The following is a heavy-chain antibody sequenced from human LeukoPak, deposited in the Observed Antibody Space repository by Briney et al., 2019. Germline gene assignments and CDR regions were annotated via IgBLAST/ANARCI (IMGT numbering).Heavy chain of an antibody. V-gene: IGHV3-48*01. CDR2: ISSSSSTI. Sequence: PGGSLRLSCAASGFTFSSYSMNWVRQAPGKGLEWVSYISSSSSTIYYADSVKGRFTISRDNAKNSLYLQMNSLRAEDTAVYYCARGVASPYFDYWGQGTLVTVSS. CDR1: GFTFSSYS. CDR3: ARGVASPYFDY. D-gene: IGHD2-15*01. J-gene: IGHJ4*02.